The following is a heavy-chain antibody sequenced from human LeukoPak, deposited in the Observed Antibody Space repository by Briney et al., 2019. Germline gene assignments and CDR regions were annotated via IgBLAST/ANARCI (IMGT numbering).Heavy chain of an antibody. V-gene: IGHV1-8*01. CDR2: MNPNSGNT. D-gene: IGHD2-15*01. Sequence: ASVKVSCKASGYTFTSYDINWMRQATGQGLEWMGWMNPNSGNTGYAQKFQGRVTMTRNTSISTAYMELSSLRSEDTAVYYSARGHCSGGSCYSAAIADYWGQGTLVTVSS. J-gene: IGHJ4*02. CDR3: ARGHCSGGSCYSAAIADY. CDR1: GYTFTSYD.